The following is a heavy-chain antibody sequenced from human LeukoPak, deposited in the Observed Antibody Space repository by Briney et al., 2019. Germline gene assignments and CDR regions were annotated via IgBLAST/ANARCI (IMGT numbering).Heavy chain of an antibody. Sequence: GGSLRLSCAASGFTFSSYAMSWVRQAPGMGLEWVSAISGSGGSTYYADSVKGRFTISRDNSKNMVYLQMNSLRAEDTAVYYCATTGITVAGYYWGQGTLVTVSS. CDR2: ISGSGGST. J-gene: IGHJ4*02. D-gene: IGHD6-19*01. CDR3: ATTGITVAGYY. CDR1: GFTFSSYA. V-gene: IGHV3-23*01.